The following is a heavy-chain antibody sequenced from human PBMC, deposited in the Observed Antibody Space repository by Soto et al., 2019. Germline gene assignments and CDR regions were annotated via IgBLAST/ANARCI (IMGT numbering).Heavy chain of an antibody. CDR2: ILSDGSKQ. J-gene: IGHJ3*02. CDR3: VRTIAVEGPDDFDM. Sequence: QVQLVESGGGVVQPGRSLRLSCAASRFTFSYYAMHWIRQAAGKGRAWVAGILSDGSKQYYAESVKGRFTSSRDNSKSTLYLQMDSLRVEDAAVYYCVRTIAVEGPDDFDMWGQGTMVTVSS. CDR1: RFTFSYYA. D-gene: IGHD6-19*01. V-gene: IGHV3-30-3*01.